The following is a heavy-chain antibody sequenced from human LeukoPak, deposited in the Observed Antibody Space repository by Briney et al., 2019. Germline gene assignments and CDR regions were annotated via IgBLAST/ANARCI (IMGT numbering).Heavy chain of an antibody. J-gene: IGHJ5*02. CDR3: ARPFYDFWSGYYPWFDP. V-gene: IGHV1-2*02. D-gene: IGHD3-3*01. CDR2: INPNSGGT. Sequence: ASVKVSCKPSGYTFTSYYMHWVRQAPGQGLEWMGWINPNSGGTNYAQKFQGRVTMTRDTSISTAYMELSRLRSDDTAVYYCARPFYDFWSGYYPWFDPWGQGTLVTVSS. CDR1: GYTFTSYY.